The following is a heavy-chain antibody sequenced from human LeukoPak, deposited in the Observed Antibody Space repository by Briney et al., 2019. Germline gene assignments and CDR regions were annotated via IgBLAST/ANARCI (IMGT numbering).Heavy chain of an antibody. CDR3: ATRRYYDSSGYLE. CDR1: GDSVSRSDSY. J-gene: IGHJ1*01. CDR2: IYYSGRT. Sequence: SETLSLTCSVSGDSVSRSDSYWDWIRQPPGKGLEWIGTIYYSGRTYYSPSLKSRVTMSVDPSNNQFSLNLRSVTAADTALYYCATRRYYDSSGYLEWGQGTLLSVSS. V-gene: IGHV4-39*01. D-gene: IGHD3-22*01.